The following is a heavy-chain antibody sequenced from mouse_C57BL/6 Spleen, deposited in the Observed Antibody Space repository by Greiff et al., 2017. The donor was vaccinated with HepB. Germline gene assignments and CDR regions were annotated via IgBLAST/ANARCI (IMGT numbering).Heavy chain of an antibody. CDR3: ARSVLWLRRGVYFDY. V-gene: IGHV7-3*01. D-gene: IGHD2-2*01. CDR1: GFTFTDYY. Sequence: VQLKESGGGLVQPGGSLSLSCAASGFTFTDYYMSWVRQPPGKALEWLGFIRNKANGYTTEYSASVKGRFTISRDNSQSILYLQMNALRAEDSATYYCARSVLWLRRGVYFDYWGQGTTLTVSS. CDR2: IRNKANGYTT. J-gene: IGHJ2*01.